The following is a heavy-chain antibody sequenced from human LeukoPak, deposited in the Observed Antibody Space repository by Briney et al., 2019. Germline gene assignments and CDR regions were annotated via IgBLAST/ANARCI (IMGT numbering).Heavy chain of an antibody. J-gene: IGHJ4*02. V-gene: IGHV4-34*01. Sequence: SETLSLTCAVYGGSFSGYYWSWIRQPPGKGLEWIGEINHSGSTNYNPSLKSRVTISVDTSKNQFSLKLSSVTAADTAVYCCVSAADFFDYWGQGTLVTVSS. CDR2: INHSGST. D-gene: IGHD6-13*01. CDR1: GGSFSGYY. CDR3: VSAADFFDY.